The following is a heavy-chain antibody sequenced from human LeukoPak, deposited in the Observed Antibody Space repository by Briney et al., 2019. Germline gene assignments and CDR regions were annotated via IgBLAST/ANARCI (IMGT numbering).Heavy chain of an antibody. CDR3: AKAMTYDSSGYFDY. J-gene: IGHJ4*02. CDR2: ISWNSGSI. D-gene: IGHD3-22*01. CDR1: GFTFSSYA. V-gene: IGHV3-9*01. Sequence: SLRLSCAASGFTFSSYAMSWVRQAPGKGLEWVSGISWNSGSIGYADSVKGRFTISRDNAKNSLYLQMNSLRAEDTALYYCAKAMTYDSSGYFDYWGQGTLVTVSS.